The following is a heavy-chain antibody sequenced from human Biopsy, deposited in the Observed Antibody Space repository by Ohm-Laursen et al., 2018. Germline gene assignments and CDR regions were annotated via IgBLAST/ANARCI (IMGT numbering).Heavy chain of an antibody. CDR3: GRREVVITHDAFDT. Sequence: SVTLSLTCTVSGGSISSYYWTWIRQPPGKGLEWIGDVYYSGGTNRNPSLKSRVTILVDTSKNHFSLKLNSVTAADTAVYYCGRREVVITHDAFDTWGQGTMVTVSS. V-gene: IGHV4-59*08. CDR2: VYYSGGT. CDR1: GGSISSYY. D-gene: IGHD2-21*01. J-gene: IGHJ3*02.